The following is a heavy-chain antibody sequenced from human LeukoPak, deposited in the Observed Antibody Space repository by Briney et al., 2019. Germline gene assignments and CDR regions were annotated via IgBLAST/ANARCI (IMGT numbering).Heavy chain of an antibody. Sequence: SETLSLTCTVSGGSIRSYYWSWIRQPAGQGLEWIGRIYTSGSTNYNPSLKSRVTMSVDTSKNQFSLKLSSVTAADTAVYYCARGYCSGGSCYLFDYWGQGTLVTVSS. CDR1: GGSIRSYY. V-gene: IGHV4-4*07. J-gene: IGHJ4*02. CDR2: IYTSGST. CDR3: ARGYCSGGSCYLFDY. D-gene: IGHD2-15*01.